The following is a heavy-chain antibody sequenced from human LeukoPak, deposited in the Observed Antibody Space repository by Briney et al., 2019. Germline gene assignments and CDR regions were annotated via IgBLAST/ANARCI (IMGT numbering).Heavy chain of an antibody. V-gene: IGHV3-7*01. CDR1: GFTFSSYW. Sequence: GGSLRLSCAASGFTFSSYWMSWVRQAPGKGLEWMANIKQDGSEKYYVDSVKGRFTISRDNAKNSLYLQMNSLRAEDTAVYYCARDDDFWSGYRRYYYGMDVWGQGTTVTVSS. CDR2: IKQDGSEK. J-gene: IGHJ6*02. D-gene: IGHD3-3*01. CDR3: ARDDDFWSGYRRYYYGMDV.